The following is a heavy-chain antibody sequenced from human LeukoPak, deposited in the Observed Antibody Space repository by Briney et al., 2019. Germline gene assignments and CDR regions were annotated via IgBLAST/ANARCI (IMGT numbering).Heavy chain of an antibody. J-gene: IGHJ4*02. CDR2: ISYDGSNK. D-gene: IGHD3-10*01. CDR3: ARDPAHDYYGSGSLDY. CDR1: GFTFSSYA. V-gene: IGHV3-30*04. Sequence: PGGSMRLSCAASGFTFSSYAMHWDRQAPGNGLEWEAVISYDGSNKYYADSVKGRFTISRDNSKNTLYLQMNSLRAEDTAVYYCARDPAHDYYGSGSLDYWGQGTLVTVSS.